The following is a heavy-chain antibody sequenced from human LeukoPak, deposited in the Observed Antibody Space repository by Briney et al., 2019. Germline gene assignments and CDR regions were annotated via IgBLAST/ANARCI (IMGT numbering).Heavy chain of an antibody. CDR2: IYHSGST. CDR3: ARVMYGVTGTTVAFPNPSWYFDL. Sequence: SSETLSLTCTVSGYSISSGYYWGWIRQPPGKGLEWIGSIYHSGSTYYNPSLKSRVTISVDTSKNQFSLKLSSVTAADTAVYYCARVMYGVTGTTVAFPNPSWYFDLWGRGTLVTVSS. J-gene: IGHJ2*01. V-gene: IGHV4-38-2*02. D-gene: IGHD1-7*01. CDR1: GYSISSGYY.